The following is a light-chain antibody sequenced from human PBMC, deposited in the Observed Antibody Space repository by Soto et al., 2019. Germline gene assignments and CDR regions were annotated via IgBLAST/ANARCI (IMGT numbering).Light chain of an antibody. J-gene: IGLJ2*01. CDR3: SSYTLISTLV. CDR2: EVS. Sequence: QSALTQPASVSGSLGQSITISCTGTSSDVGGHNYVSWYQQHPGKAPKLMIYEVSDRPSGVSNRFSGSKSGNTASLTISGLQADDEADYYCSSYTLISTLVFGGGTQLTVL. CDR1: SSDVGGHNY. V-gene: IGLV2-14*01.